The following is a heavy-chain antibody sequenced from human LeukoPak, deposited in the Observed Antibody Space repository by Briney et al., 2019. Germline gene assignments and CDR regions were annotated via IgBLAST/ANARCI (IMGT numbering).Heavy chain of an antibody. V-gene: IGHV1-2*02. Sequence: ASVKVSCKASAYTFTGYYMHWVRQSPGQGLEWMGWINPDSGGTNYAQKFQGRVTMTRDTSISTAYMEVSRLRSDDTAVYYCAREGSGWYGNFDYWGQGTLVTVSS. CDR3: AREGSGWYGNFDY. D-gene: IGHD6-19*01. J-gene: IGHJ4*02. CDR2: INPDSGGT. CDR1: AYTFTGYY.